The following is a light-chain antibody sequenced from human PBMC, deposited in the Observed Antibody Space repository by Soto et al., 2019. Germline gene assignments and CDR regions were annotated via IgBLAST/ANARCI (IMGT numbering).Light chain of an antibody. CDR1: TSNVGTYT. V-gene: IGLV1-44*01. CDR2: RNY. Sequence: QSVLTQPPSASGTPGQRVTISCSGSTSNVGTYTVDWYQQVPGAAPKLLIYRNYQRPSGVPDRFSGSKSGTSASLDISGLXXEDEADYYCAAWDDSLDGPVFGGGTKLTVL. J-gene: IGLJ2*01. CDR3: AAWDDSLDGPV.